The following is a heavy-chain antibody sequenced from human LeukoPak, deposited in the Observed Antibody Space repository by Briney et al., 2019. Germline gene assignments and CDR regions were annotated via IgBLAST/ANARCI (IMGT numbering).Heavy chain of an antibody. J-gene: IGHJ4*02. V-gene: IGHV3-7*01. CDR1: GFTFSLYW. CDR3: ARVRIQLWSTYYFDY. D-gene: IGHD5-18*01. Sequence: GGSLRLSCAASGFTFSLYWMTWVRQSPGKGLEWVANIKQDGSEKYYVDSVKGRFTISRDNAKNSLYLQMNSLRAEDTAVYYCARVRIQLWSTYYFDYWGQGTLVTVSS. CDR2: IKQDGSEK.